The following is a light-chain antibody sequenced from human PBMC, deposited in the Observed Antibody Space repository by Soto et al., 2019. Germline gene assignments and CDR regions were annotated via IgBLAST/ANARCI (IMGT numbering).Light chain of an antibody. CDR1: QSISSW. J-gene: IGKJ1*01. V-gene: IGKV1-5*03. Sequence: DIQMTQSPSTLSASVGDRVTITCRASQSISSWLAWYQQKPGKAPKLLIYKASSLESGVPSRFSGSGSGTEFTLTISSLQPDDFATYYCQQYISYSTFGQGTRGDIK. CDR3: QQYISYST. CDR2: KAS.